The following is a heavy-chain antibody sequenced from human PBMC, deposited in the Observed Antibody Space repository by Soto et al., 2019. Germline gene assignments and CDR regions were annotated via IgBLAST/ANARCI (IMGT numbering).Heavy chain of an antibody. D-gene: IGHD6-19*01. CDR1: GGSVSSGSYY. CDR3: ASYSSGWYDVSY. J-gene: IGHJ4*02. Sequence: QVQLQESGPGLVKPSETLSLTCTVSGGSVSSGSYYWSWIRQPPGKGLEWIGYIYYSGSTNYNPSLKSRVTISVDTSKNQFSLKLNSVTAADTAVYYCASYSSGWYDVSYWGPGPLVTVSS. V-gene: IGHV4-61*01. CDR2: IYYSGST.